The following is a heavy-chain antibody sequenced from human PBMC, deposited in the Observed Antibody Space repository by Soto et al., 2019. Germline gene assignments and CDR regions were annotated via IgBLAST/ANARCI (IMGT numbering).Heavy chain of an antibody. CDR2: INHSGST. CDR1: GGSFSGYY. J-gene: IGHJ3*02. V-gene: IGHV4-34*01. Sequence: QVQLQQWGAGLLKPSETLSLTCAVYGGSFSGYYWSWIRQPPGKGLEWIGEINHSGSTNYNPSLKSRVTISVDTSKNQFSLKLSSVTAADTAVYYCARTTLYGSGSYYNAFDIWGQGTMVTVSS. D-gene: IGHD3-10*01. CDR3: ARTTLYGSGSYYNAFDI.